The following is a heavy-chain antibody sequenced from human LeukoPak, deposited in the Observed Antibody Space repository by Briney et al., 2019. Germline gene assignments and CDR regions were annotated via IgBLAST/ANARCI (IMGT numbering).Heavy chain of an antibody. J-gene: IGHJ3*02. CDR2: IIPIFGTA. CDR3: ARVGAWDCSSTSCYSAFDI. D-gene: IGHD2-2*02. Sequence: ASVKVSCKASGGTFSSYAISWVRQAPGQGLEWMGGIIPIFGTANYAQKFQGRVTITADESTSTAYMELSSLRSEDTAVYCCARVGAWDCSSTSCYSAFDIWGQGTMVTVSS. V-gene: IGHV1-69*13. CDR1: GGTFSSYA.